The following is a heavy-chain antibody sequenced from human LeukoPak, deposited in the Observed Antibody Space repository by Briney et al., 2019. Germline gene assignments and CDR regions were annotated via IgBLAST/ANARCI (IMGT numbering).Heavy chain of an antibody. CDR3: ARDLTYYDSSGYGY. D-gene: IGHD3-22*01. V-gene: IGHV3-33*01. J-gene: IGHJ4*02. Sequence: PGRSLRLSCAASGFTFSSYGMHWVRQAPGKGLEWVAVIWYDGSNKYYADSVKGRLTISRDNSKNPLYLQMNSLRAGDTAVYYCARDLTYYDSSGYGYWGQGTLVTVSS. CDR1: GFTFSSYG. CDR2: IWYDGSNK.